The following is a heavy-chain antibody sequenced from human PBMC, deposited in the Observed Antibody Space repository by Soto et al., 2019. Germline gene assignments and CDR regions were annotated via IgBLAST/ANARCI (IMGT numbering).Heavy chain of an antibody. CDR1: GGSFSGYY. J-gene: IGHJ4*02. V-gene: IGHV4-34*01. CDR3: ARAPRTDTAMVTYYFDY. D-gene: IGHD5-18*01. Sequence: SETLSLTCAVYGGSFSGYYWSWIRQPPGKGLEWIGEINHSGSTNYNPSLKSRVTISVDTSKNQFSLKLSSVTAADTAAYYCARAPRTDTAMVTYYFDYWGQGTLVTVYS. CDR2: INHSGST.